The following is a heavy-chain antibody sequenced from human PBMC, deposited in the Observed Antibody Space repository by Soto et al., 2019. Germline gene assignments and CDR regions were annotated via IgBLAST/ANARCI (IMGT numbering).Heavy chain of an antibody. V-gene: IGHV4-61*01. J-gene: IGHJ3*02. CDR2: ISYSGST. CDR3: AASYYAILTGHLAFDI. Sequence: PSETLSLTCTVSGCSVSSGSYYWSWIRQPPGKGLEWLGYISYSGSTNYNPSLKSRVTISVDTSKTQFSLNLSSVTAADTAVYFCAASYYAILTGHLAFDIWGHGTMVTVS. D-gene: IGHD3-9*01. CDR1: GCSVSSGSYY.